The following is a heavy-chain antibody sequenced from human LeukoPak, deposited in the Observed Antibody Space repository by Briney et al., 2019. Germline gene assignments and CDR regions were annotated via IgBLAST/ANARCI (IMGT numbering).Heavy chain of an antibody. D-gene: IGHD1-1*01. J-gene: IGHJ4*02. CDR1: GFTLSSYW. CDR3: ARDGTRGNFDF. Sequence: GGSLRLSCAASGFTLSSYWMHWVRQAPGKGLVWVSRINDGGSSTSYADSVKGRFTISRDNARDTLYLQMNTLRAEDTAVYYWARDGTRGNFDFWGQGTLVTVSS. CDR2: INDGGSST. V-gene: IGHV3-74*01.